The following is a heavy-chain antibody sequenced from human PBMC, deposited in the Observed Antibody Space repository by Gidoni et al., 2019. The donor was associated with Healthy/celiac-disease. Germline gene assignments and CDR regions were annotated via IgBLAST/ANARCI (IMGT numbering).Heavy chain of an antibody. CDR1: GFTFDDYA. CDR3: AKDAVAGTEWYFDL. V-gene: IGHV3-9*01. D-gene: IGHD6-19*01. J-gene: IGHJ2*01. CDR2: ISWNSGSI. Sequence: EVQLVESGGGLVQPGRSLRLSCAASGFTFDDYAMHWVRQAPGKGLEWVSGISWNSGSIGYADSVKGRFTISRDNAKNSLYLQMNSLRAEDTALYYCAKDAVAGTEWYFDLWGRGTLVTVSS.